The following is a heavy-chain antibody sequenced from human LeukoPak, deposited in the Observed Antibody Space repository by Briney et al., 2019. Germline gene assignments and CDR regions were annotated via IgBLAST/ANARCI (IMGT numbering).Heavy chain of an antibody. Sequence: PGGSLGLSCAASGFTFSSYAMHWVRQAPGKGLEWVAVISRDGKNEYYGDLVKGRFTISRDNSKNTVYLQMNSLRTEDTALYSCARDEFGGSGSCDYWGQGTLVTVSS. J-gene: IGHJ4*02. V-gene: IGHV3-30*04. CDR1: GFTFSSYA. CDR2: ISRDGKNE. D-gene: IGHD3-10*01. CDR3: ARDEFGGSGSCDY.